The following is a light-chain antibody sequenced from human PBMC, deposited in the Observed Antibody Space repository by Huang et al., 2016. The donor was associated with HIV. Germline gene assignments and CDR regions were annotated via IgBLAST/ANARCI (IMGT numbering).Light chain of an antibody. Sequence: EIVLTQSPGILSLSPGDRATLSCRASQSSSSTSLAWYQFKPGQAPRLLIYGASSRPTGSPDRFSGSGSGTDFTLTIRRLEAEDFAVYYCQQYGRSPQTFGQGAKVEIK. V-gene: IGKV3-20*01. J-gene: IGKJ1*01. CDR2: GAS. CDR1: QSSSSTS. CDR3: QQYGRSPQT.